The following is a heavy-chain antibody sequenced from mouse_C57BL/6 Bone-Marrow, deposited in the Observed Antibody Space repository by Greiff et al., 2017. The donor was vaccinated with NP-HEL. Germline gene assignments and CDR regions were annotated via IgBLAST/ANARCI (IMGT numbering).Heavy chain of an antibody. D-gene: IGHD1-1*01. J-gene: IGHJ3*01. V-gene: IGHV5-9*01. CDR1: GFTFSSYT. Sequence: DVMLVESGGGLVKPGGSLKLSCAASGFTFSSYTMSWVRQTPEKRLEWVATISGGGGNTYYPDSVKGRFTISRDNAKNTLYLQMSSLRSEDTALYYCASLHYYGSSYWFAYWGQGTLVTVSA. CDR3: ASLHYYGSSYWFAY. CDR2: ISGGGGNT.